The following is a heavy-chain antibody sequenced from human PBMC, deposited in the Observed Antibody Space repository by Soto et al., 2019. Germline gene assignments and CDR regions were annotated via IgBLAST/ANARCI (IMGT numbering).Heavy chain of an antibody. D-gene: IGHD2-15*01. CDR2: IIPIFGTA. CDR1: GGTFSSYA. V-gene: IGHV1-69*13. Sequence: SVKVSCKASGGTFSSYAISWVRQAPGQGLEWMGGIIPIFGTANYAQKFQGRVTITADESTSTAYMELSSLRSEDTAVYYCARRLDCSGGSCYSDYYYGMDVWGQGTTVTVSS. CDR3: ARRLDCSGGSCYSDYYYGMDV. J-gene: IGHJ6*02.